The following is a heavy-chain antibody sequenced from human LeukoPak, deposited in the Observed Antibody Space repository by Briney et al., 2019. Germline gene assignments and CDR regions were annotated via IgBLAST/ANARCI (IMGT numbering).Heavy chain of an antibody. CDR1: GFTFSSYA. CDR3: ANAGNGDLHVFDY. Sequence: SGGSLRLSCAASGFTFSSYAMSWVRQAPGKGLEWVSAISGSGGSTYYADSVKGRFTISRDNSKNTLYLQMNSLRAEDTAVYYCANAGNGDLHVFDYWGQGTLVTVSS. V-gene: IGHV3-23*01. CDR2: ISGSGGST. J-gene: IGHJ4*02. D-gene: IGHD4-17*01.